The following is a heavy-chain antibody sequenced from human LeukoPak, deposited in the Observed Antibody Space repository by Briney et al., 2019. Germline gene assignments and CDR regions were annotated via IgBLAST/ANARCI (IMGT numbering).Heavy chain of an antibody. J-gene: IGHJ4*02. CDR3: ASAAGWESAY. D-gene: IGHD1-26*01. V-gene: IGHV3-7*01. Sequence: GGSLRLSCAASGTTFDSHYMTWVRQTPEKGLEWVANINQGGSEKNYVDSVKGRFTISRDNAKKSLYLQMNSLRAEDTVVYYCASAAGWESAYWRRGTMLTVSS. CDR2: INQGGSEK. CDR1: GTTFDSHY.